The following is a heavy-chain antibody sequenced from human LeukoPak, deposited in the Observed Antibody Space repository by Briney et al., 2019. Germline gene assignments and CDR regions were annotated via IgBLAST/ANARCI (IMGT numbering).Heavy chain of an antibody. J-gene: IGHJ4*02. Sequence: SVKVSCKASGGTFSSYAISWVRQAPGQGLEWMGRIIPIFGTANYAQKFQGRVTITTDESTSTAYMELRSLRSDDTAVYYCARTDGDSVTYHFDYWGQGTLVTVSS. V-gene: IGHV1-69*05. CDR1: GGTFSSYA. D-gene: IGHD6-13*01. CDR3: ARTDGDSVTYHFDY. CDR2: IIPIFGTA.